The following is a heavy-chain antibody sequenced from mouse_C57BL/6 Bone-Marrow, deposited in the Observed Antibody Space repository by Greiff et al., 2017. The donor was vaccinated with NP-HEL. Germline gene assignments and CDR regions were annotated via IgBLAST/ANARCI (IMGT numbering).Heavy chain of an antibody. CDR2: IWRGGST. J-gene: IGHJ4*01. CDR1: GFSLTSYG. Sequence: VQGVESGPGLVQPSQSLSITCTVSGFSLTSYGVHWVRQSPGKGLEWLGVIWRGGSTDYNAAFMSRLSITKDNSKSQVFFKMNSLQADDTAIYYCAARSYYGSSYVRLYYAMDYWGQGTSVTVSS. V-gene: IGHV2-5*01. CDR3: AARSYYGSSYVRLYYAMDY. D-gene: IGHD1-1*01.